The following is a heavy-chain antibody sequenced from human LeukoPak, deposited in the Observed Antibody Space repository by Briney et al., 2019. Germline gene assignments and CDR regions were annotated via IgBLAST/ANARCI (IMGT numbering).Heavy chain of an antibody. CDR1: GGSFSGYY. J-gene: IGHJ5*02. V-gene: IGHV4-34*01. Sequence: SETLSLTCAVYGGSFSGYYWSCIRQPPGKGLEWIGEINHSGSTNYNPSLKSRVTISVDTSKNQFSLKLSSVTAADTAVYYCARATPVYCRSTSFYTVWFDPWGQGTLVTVSS. D-gene: IGHD2-2*02. CDR3: ARATPVYCRSTSFYTVWFDP. CDR2: INHSGST.